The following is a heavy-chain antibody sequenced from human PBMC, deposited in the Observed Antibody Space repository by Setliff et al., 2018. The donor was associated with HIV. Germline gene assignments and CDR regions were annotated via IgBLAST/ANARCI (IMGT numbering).Heavy chain of an antibody. J-gene: IGHJ6*02. CDR1: GYIFISYG. D-gene: IGHD3-10*01. Sequence: GASVKVSCKASGYIFISYGISWVRQAPGQGLEWMGAIIPIFGTADYAQKFQGRVTITADESTSTAYMELSSLRSEDTAVYYCARSKYYGSGSTYYYGMDVWGQGTTVTVSS. CDR2: IIPIFGTA. CDR3: ARSKYYGSGSTYYYGMDV. V-gene: IGHV1-69*13.